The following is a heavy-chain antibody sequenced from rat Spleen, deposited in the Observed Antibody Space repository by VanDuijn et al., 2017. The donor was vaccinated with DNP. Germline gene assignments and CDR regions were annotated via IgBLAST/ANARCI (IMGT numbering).Heavy chain of an antibody. CDR2: ISYDGGNT. CDR3: AKPDY. CDR1: GFSLTTNS. Sequence: VQLKESGPGLVQPSQTLSLTCPVSGFSLTTNSVHWVRQAPKKGLEWVATISYDGGNTYYRDSVKGRFTISRDNAKSTLYLQMDSLRSEDTATYYCAKPDYWGQGVMVTVSS. J-gene: IGHJ2*01. V-gene: IGHV5-7*01.